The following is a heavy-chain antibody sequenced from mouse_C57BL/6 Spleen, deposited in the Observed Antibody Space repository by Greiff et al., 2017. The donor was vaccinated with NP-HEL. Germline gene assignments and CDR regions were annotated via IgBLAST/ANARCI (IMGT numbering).Heavy chain of an antibody. D-gene: IGHD1-1*01. CDR2: IYPYNGVS. Sequence: VQLQQSGPELVKPGASVKISCKASGYSFTGYYMHWVKQSHGNILDWIGYIYPYNGVSSYNQKFKGKATLTVDNSTSTAYMQLRSLTSDDSAVYYSARDTEYFDDWGKGTTVTVSS. J-gene: IGHJ1*03. CDR1: GYSFTGYY. V-gene: IGHV1-31*01. CDR3: ARDTEYFDD.